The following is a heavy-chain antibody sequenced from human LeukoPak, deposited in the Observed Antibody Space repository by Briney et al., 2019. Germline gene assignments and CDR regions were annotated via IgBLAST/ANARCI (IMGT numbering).Heavy chain of an antibody. CDR1: GFTFSSHA. J-gene: IGHJ4*02. CDR3: AKDRGWSYRPYDY. Sequence: GGSLRLSCVASGFTFSSHAMNWVRQAPGKGLEWVSYISSSSTIYYADSVKGRFTISRDNAKNSLYLQMNSLRAEDTAVYYCAKDRGWSYRPYDYWGQGTLVTVSS. CDR2: ISSSSTI. D-gene: IGHD6-19*01. V-gene: IGHV3-48*01.